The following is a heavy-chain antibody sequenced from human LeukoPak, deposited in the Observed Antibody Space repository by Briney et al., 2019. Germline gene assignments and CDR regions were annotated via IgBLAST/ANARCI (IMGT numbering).Heavy chain of an antibody. J-gene: IGHJ6*02. CDR1: GGSISSSSYY. CDR2: IYHSGST. Sequence: PSETLSLTCTVSGGSISSSSYYWGWIRQPPGKGLEWIGYIYHSGSTYYNPSLKSRVSISVDRSKNQFSLNLSSVTAADTAVYYCARESPYYYGIDVWGQGTTVTVSS. V-gene: IGHV4-30-2*01. CDR3: ARESPYYYGIDV.